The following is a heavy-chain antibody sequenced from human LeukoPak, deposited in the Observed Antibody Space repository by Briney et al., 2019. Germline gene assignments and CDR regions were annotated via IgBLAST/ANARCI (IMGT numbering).Heavy chain of an antibody. CDR3: ARLYYGSGSYHFDY. CDR2: IYYSGST. V-gene: IGHV4-31*03. Sequence: SQTLSLTCTVSGGSISSGGYYWSWIRQHPGKGLEWIGYIYYSGSTYYNPSLKSRVTISVDTSKNQFSLKLSSVTAADTAVCYCARLYYGSGSYHFDYWGQGTLVTVSS. CDR1: GGSISSGGYY. D-gene: IGHD3-10*01. J-gene: IGHJ4*02.